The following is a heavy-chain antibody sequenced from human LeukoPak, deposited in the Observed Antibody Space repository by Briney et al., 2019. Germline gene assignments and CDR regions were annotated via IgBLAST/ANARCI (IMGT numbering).Heavy chain of an antibody. J-gene: IGHJ5*02. V-gene: IGHV1-46*01. Sequence: GASVKVSCKASGYTFTSYYMHWVRQAPGQGLEWMGIINPSGGSTSYAQKFQGRVTMTRDMSTSTVYMELSSLRSEDTAVYYCAREYSSSWKDGNWFDHWGQGTLVTVSS. D-gene: IGHD6-13*01. CDR1: GYTFTSYY. CDR2: INPSGGST. CDR3: AREYSSSWKDGNWFDH.